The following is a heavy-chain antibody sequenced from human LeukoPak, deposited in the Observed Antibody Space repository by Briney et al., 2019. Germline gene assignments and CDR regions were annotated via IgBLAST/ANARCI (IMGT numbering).Heavy chain of an antibody. CDR3: ARERPDTYFFDY. CDR1: GYTFINYY. J-gene: IGHJ4*02. D-gene: IGHD2-2*02. CDR2: VNPSGGST. V-gene: IGHV1-46*01. Sequence: ASVKVSCKPSGYTFINYYIHWLRQAPGQGLEWMGNVNPSGGSTIYAPKFKDRVLITGDTSTRTVYMELSSLRSDDTAIYYCARERPDTYFFDYWGQGTLVTAPS.